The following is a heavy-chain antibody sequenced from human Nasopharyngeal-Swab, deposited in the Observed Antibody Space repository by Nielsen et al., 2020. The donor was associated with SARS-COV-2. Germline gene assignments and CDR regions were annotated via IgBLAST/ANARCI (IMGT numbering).Heavy chain of an antibody. V-gene: IGHV2-26*01. CDR3: ARAPLGGYCSSTSCYRTGYYYMDV. Sequence: SGPTLVKPTETLTLTCTVSGFSLSNARMGVSWIRQPPGKALEWLAHIFSNDEKSYSTSLKSRLTFSKDTSKSQVVLTLTNMDPVDTATYYCARAPLGGYCSSTSCYRTGYYYMDVWGKGTTVTVSS. J-gene: IGHJ6*03. CDR1: GFSLSNARMG. D-gene: IGHD2-2*02. CDR2: IFSNDEK.